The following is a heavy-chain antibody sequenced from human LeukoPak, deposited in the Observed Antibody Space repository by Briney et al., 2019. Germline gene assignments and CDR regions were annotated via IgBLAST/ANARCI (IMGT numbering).Heavy chain of an antibody. CDR2: MNPNSGNT. CDR1: GYTFTSYD. Sequence: ASVKVSCKASGYTFTSYDINWVRQATGQGLEWMGWMNPNSGNTGYAQKFQGRVTITRNTSISTAYMELSSLRSEDTAVYYCARAIPPPHCTTITCFKPFDYWGQGTLVTVSS. J-gene: IGHJ4*02. CDR3: ARAIPPPHCTTITCFKPFDY. V-gene: IGHV1-8*03. D-gene: IGHD2-2*01.